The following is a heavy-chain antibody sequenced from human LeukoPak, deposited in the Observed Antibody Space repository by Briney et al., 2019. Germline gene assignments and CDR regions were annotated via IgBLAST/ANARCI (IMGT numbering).Heavy chain of an antibody. CDR1: GFTFSTFA. Sequence: GGSLRLSCAASGFTFSTFAMHWVRQAPGKGLEWVTVVSYDGTKKYYADSVKGRFTISRDNSKNTLYLQVNSLRAEDTAVYYCAKGGKWDVTPFDYWGQGTLVTVSS. CDR2: VSYDGTKK. J-gene: IGHJ4*02. CDR3: AKGGKWDVTPFDY. D-gene: IGHD1-26*01. V-gene: IGHV3-30-3*01.